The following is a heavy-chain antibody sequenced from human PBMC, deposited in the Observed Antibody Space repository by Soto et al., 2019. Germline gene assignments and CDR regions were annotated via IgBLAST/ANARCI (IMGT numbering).Heavy chain of an antibody. D-gene: IGHD5-12*01. CDR2: IANRANNYAT. J-gene: IGHJ3*02. V-gene: IGHV3-72*01. CDR1: GSIFSDQY. CDR3: IRGYSGNNLYALDS. Sequence: PGGSLRLSCVSSGSIFSDQYMDWVRQAPGKGLEWVGRIANRANNYATEYAASVKGRFTISRDDSKDSLYLQTTSLKAEDTAVYSFIRGYSGNNLYALDSCGPGTMVTVSS.